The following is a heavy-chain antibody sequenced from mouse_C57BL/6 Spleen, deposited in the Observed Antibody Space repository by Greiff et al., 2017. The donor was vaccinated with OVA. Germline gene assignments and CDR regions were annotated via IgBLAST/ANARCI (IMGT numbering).Heavy chain of an antibody. CDR2: IYPGDGAT. J-gene: IGHJ2*01. V-gene: IGHV1-80*01. CDR1: GYAFSSYW. Sequence: QVQLQQSGAELVKPGASVKISCKASGYAFSSYWMNWVKQRPGKGLEWIGQIYPGDGATNYNGKFKGKATLTADKSSSTAYRQLSSLTSEDSAVDFCARDGGSYGLCAFDYWGQGTTLTVSS. CDR3: ARDGGSYGLCAFDY. D-gene: IGHD1-1*02.